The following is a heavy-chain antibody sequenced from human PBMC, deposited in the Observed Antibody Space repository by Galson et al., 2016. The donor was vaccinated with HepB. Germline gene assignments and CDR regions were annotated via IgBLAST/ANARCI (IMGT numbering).Heavy chain of an antibody. J-gene: IGHJ5*02. CDR1: GFSFSRYG. V-gene: IGHV3-33*01. CDR3: ARPGIAEAAQVGWSDP. Sequence: SLRLSCAASGFSFSRYGMHWVRQAPGKGLEWVAVIWYDGTEKYYADSVEGRFTISRVNSKNTVYLQMSSLRAEDTATYYCARPGIAEAAQVGWSDPWGQGTPVIVSS. CDR2: IWYDGTEK. D-gene: IGHD6-13*01.